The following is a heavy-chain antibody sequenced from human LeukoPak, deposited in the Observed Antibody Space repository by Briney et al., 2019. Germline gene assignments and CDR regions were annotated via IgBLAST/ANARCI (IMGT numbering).Heavy chain of an antibody. D-gene: IGHD5-12*01. J-gene: IGHJ4*02. Sequence: GGSLRLSCAASGFTFSSYAMSWVRQAPGEGLEWVSAISGSGGSTYYADSVKGRFTISRDNSKNKLYLQMNSLRAEDTAVYYCAKDKAGVVATIRGGFDYWGQGTLVTVSS. CDR2: ISGSGGST. CDR1: GFTFSSYA. CDR3: AKDKAGVVATIRGGFDY. V-gene: IGHV3-23*01.